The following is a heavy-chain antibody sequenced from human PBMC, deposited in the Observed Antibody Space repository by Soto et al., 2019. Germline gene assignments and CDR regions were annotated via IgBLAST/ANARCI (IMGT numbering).Heavy chain of an antibody. J-gene: IGHJ6*02. Sequence: QLQLQESGPGLVKPSETLSLTCTVSGGSISSSSYYWGWIRQPPGKGLEWIGSIYYSGSTYYNPSLKSRVTISVDTSKNQFSLKLSSVTAADTAVYYCARRQYYDSSGYYKPNMDVWGQGTTVTVSS. CDR3: ARRQYYDSSGYYKPNMDV. CDR1: GGSISSSSYY. CDR2: IYYSGST. D-gene: IGHD3-22*01. V-gene: IGHV4-39*01.